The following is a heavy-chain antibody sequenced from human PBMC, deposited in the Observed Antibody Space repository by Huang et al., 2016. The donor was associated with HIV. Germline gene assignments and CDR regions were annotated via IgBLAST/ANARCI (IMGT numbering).Heavy chain of an antibody. CDR1: GFIFSNFG. V-gene: IGHV3-30*18. D-gene: IGHD2-15*01. CDR3: AKESRWFSDFDQ. CDR2: ISYDGRRD. J-gene: IGHJ5*02. Sequence: QVQLVESGGGVVQPGTSLRLSCAASGFIFSNFGMHWVRQAPGKGSEWVAVISYDGRRDRYSDSVKGRFTISRDNDKNTVSLEMNRLRHDDTAVYYCAKESRWFSDFDQWGQGTLVTVSS.